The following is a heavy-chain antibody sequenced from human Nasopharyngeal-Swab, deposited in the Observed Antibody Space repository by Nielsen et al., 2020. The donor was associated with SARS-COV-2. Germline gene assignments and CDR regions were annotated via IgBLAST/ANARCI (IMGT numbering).Heavy chain of an antibody. D-gene: IGHD1-26*01. CDR3: ARENSGSGEDFDY. V-gene: IGHV3-33*01. Sequence: GGSLRLSCAASGFNFSIYGMHWVRQAPGKGLEWVAVIWYDGSNKYYADSVKGRFTTSRDNSKNTLYLQMNSLRAEDTAVYYCARENSGSGEDFDYWGQGTLVTVSS. CDR2: IWYDGSNK. CDR1: GFNFSIYG. J-gene: IGHJ4*02.